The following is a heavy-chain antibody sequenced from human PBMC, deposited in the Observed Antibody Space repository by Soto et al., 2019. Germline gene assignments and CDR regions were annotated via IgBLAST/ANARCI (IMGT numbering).Heavy chain of an antibody. D-gene: IGHD3-10*01. Sequence: ASVKVSCKASGYTFTSYYVHWVRQAPGQGLEWMGIINPSGGSTSYAQKFQGRVTMTRDTSTSTVYMELSSLRSEDTAVYYCARQKGMSGSGNGAVDYWGQGTLVTVSS. CDR2: INPSGGST. V-gene: IGHV1-46*01. CDR1: GYTFTSYY. J-gene: IGHJ4*02. CDR3: ARQKGMSGSGNGAVDY.